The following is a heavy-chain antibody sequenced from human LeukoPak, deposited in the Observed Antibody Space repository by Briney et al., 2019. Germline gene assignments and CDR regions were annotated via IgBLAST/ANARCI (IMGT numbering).Heavy chain of an antibody. V-gene: IGHV3-9*01. Sequence: PGRSLRLSCAASGFTFDDYAMHWVRQAPGKGLEWVSGISWNSGSIGYADSVKGRFTISRDNAKNSLYLQMNSLRAEDTALYYCAKDYSSSLHAFDIWGQGTMVTVSS. CDR3: AKDYSSSLHAFDI. CDR1: GFTFDDYA. J-gene: IGHJ3*02. D-gene: IGHD6-13*01. CDR2: ISWNSGSI.